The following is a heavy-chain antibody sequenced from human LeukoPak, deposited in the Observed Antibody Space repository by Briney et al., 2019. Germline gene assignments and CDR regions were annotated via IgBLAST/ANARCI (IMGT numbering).Heavy chain of an antibody. CDR1: EFTFSDFH. D-gene: IGHD6-6*01. J-gene: IGHJ4*02. CDR2: ISNTGSTI. V-gene: IGHV3-11*04. Sequence: EGSLRLSCAASEFTFSDFHMNWIRQAPGKGLEWISHISNTGSTIYYADSVKGRFTISRDNAKNSLYLQVKSLRVEDTGVYYCAREGSRSSFYFDYWGQGTLVTVSS. CDR3: AREGSRSSFYFDY.